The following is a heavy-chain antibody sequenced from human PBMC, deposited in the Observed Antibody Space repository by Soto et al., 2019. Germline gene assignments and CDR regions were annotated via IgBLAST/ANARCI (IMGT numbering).Heavy chain of an antibody. CDR3: ARDLGRGWGPSGYYYGMDV. J-gene: IGHJ6*02. CDR2: INPNSGGT. Sequence: ASVKVSCKASGYTFTGYYMHWVRQAPGQGLEWMGWINPNSGGTNYAQKLQGRVTMTRDTSISTAYMELSRLRSDDTAVYYCARDLGRGWGPSGYYYGMDVWGQGTTVTVSS. D-gene: IGHD6-19*01. CDR1: GYTFTGYY. V-gene: IGHV1-2*02.